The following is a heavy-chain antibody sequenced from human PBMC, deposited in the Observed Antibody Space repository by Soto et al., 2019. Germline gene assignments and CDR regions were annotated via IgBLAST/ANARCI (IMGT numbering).Heavy chain of an antibody. Sequence: QVQLVQSGAEVKKPGSSVKVSCKASGGTFSSYAISWVRQAPGQGLEWMGGIIPIFGTANYAQKFQGRVTITADESTSTAYMELSSRRSEDTAVYYCARLPRKEGRYPPGEWGQGTLVTVSS. CDR3: ARLPRKEGRYPPGE. J-gene: IGHJ4*02. CDR1: GGTFSSYA. V-gene: IGHV1-69*01. CDR2: IIPIFGTA. D-gene: IGHD3-10*01.